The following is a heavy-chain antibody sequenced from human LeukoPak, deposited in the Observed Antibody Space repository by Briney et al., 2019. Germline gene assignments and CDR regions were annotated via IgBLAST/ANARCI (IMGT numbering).Heavy chain of an antibody. CDR1: GGSFSDYY. V-gene: IGHV4-34*01. CDR3: ARALGVRFLEWLPSPYYMDV. D-gene: IGHD3-3*01. J-gene: IGHJ6*03. CDR2: TNHSGNT. Sequence: SETLSLTCAVYGGSFSDYYWSWIRQPPGKGLEWIGGTNHSGNTNYNPSLKSRVTISADTSKNQFSLKLSSATAADTAVYYCARALGVRFLEWLPSPYYMDVWGKGTTVTVSS.